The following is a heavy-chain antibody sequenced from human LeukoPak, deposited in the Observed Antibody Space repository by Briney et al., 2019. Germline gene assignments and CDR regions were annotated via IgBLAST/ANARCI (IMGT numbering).Heavy chain of an antibody. CDR1: GGTFSSYA. Sequence: SVKVSCKASGGTFSSYAISWVRQAPGQGLGWMGRIIPILGIANYAQKFQGRVTITADKSTSTAYMELSSLRSEDTAVYYCARDRCSSTSCYAYYYYGMDVWGQGTTVTVSS. V-gene: IGHV1-69*04. CDR2: IIPILGIA. J-gene: IGHJ6*02. CDR3: ARDRCSSTSCYAYYYYGMDV. D-gene: IGHD2-2*01.